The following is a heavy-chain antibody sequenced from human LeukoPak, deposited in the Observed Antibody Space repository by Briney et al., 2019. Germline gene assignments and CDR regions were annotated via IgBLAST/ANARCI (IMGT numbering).Heavy chain of an antibody. CDR2: IYYSGTT. D-gene: IGHD6-6*01. CDR1: GGSINSRTYY. J-gene: IGHJ6*03. V-gene: IGHV4-39*07. CDR3: ARDFSSSSTVYYYYYMDV. Sequence: SETLSLTCTVSGGSINSRTYYWGWIRQPPGKGLEWIGTIYYSGTTYYNPSLKSRVTISLDTSKNQFSLRLSSVTAADTAIYYCARDFSSSSTVYYYYYMDVWGKGTTVTVSS.